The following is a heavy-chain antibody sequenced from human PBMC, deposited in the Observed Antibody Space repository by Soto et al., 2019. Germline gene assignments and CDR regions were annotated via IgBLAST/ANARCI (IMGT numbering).Heavy chain of an antibody. V-gene: IGHV2-5*02. Sequence: SGPTLVNPTQTLTLTCTLSGFSLSTSEVGVGWIRQPPGKALEWLALIYWDDDKRYSPSLRSRLTITKDTSKNQVVLTMTNMDPVDTATYYCIQSRCGGDCLQSYASYYYYGMDVWGQGTTVTVSS. J-gene: IGHJ6*02. CDR1: GFSLSTSEVG. D-gene: IGHD2-21*02. CDR2: IYWDDDK. CDR3: IQSRCGGDCLQSYASYYYYGMDV.